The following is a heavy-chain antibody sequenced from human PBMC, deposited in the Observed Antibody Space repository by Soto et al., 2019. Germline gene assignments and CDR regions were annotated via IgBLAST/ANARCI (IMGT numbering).Heavy chain of an antibody. CDR2: ISGSGGST. CDR3: LSAAGKASINRGTSFGP. J-gene: IGHJ5*02. V-gene: IGHV3-23*01. CDR1: GFNFSDFG. Sequence: WGSLRLSCAASGFNFSDFGISWVRQAPGKGLEWVSAISGSGGSTYYADSVKGRFTISRDNFKNTLYLQMNSLRAEDTAVYYCLSAAGKASINRGTSFGPWGQGTLGNGPS. D-gene: IGHD6-13*01.